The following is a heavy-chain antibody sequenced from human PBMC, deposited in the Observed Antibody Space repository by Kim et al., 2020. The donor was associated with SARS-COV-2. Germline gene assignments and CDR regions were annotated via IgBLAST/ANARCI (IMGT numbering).Heavy chain of an antibody. D-gene: IGHD3-22*01. CDR1: GGTFSSYA. V-gene: IGHV1-69*06. CDR3: TSGWTQTNYHDSSDYFFVY. CDR2: SIPIVGTA. Sequence: SVKVSCKASGGTFSSYAISWVRQAPGQGLEWIGGSIPIVGTANYAQKFQGRVTMTADKSTSTAYMELSSLRSEDTAVYYCTSGWTQTNYHDSSDYFFVYRGQRTLATVSS. J-gene: IGHJ4*02.